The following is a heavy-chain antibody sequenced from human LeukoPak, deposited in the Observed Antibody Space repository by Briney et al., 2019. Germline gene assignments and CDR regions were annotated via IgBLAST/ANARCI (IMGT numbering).Heavy chain of an antibody. V-gene: IGHV4-4*02. D-gene: IGHD6-13*01. CDR1: GGSITSSNW. CDR3: ASLSSSWSY. Sequence: SGTLSLTCAVSGGSITSSNWWTWVRQPPGKGLEWIGEIYHSGSTHYNPSLKSRVAISVDKSKNQFSLKVNSVTAADTAGYYCASLSSSWSYWGQGTLVTVSS. J-gene: IGHJ4*02. CDR2: IYHSGST.